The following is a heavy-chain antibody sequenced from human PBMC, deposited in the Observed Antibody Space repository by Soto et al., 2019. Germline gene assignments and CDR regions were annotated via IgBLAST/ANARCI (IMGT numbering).Heavy chain of an antibody. Sequence: GGSLRLSCAASGFTFSSYAMSWVRQAPGKGLEWVSAISGSGGSTYYADSVKGRFTISRDNSKYTLYLQMNSLRAEDTAVYYCAKDFSTMVYVFSGRGYYFDYWGQGTLVTVSS. CDR2: ISGSGGST. CDR1: GFTFSSYA. CDR3: AKDFSTMVYVFSGRGYYFDY. J-gene: IGHJ4*02. V-gene: IGHV3-23*01. D-gene: IGHD2-8*01.